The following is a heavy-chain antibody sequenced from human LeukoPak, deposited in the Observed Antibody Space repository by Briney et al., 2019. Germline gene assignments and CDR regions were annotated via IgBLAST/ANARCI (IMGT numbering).Heavy chain of an antibody. CDR3: ATVSSSWLVYFQH. V-gene: IGHV3-66*01. D-gene: IGHD6-13*01. J-gene: IGHJ1*01. CDR2: IYSGGRT. CDR1: GFTFSKFW. Sequence: GGSLRLSCAASGFTFSKFWMHWVRQAPGKGLEWVSVIYSGGRTFDAASVKGRFTISRDNVKNTMFLQMNSLRVEDTAVYYCATVSSSWLVYFQHWGQGTLVTV.